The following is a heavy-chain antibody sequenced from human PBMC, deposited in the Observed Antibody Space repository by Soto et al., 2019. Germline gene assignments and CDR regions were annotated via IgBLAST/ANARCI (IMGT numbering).Heavy chain of an antibody. J-gene: IGHJ6*03. D-gene: IGHD5-12*01. CDR2: IKQDGSEK. CDR1: GFTFSSYW. Sequence: GGSLRLSCAASGFTFSSYWMSWVRQAPGKGLEWVANIKQDGSEKYYVDSVKGRFTISRDNAKNSLYLQMNSLRAEDTAVYYCARADIVATISYYYYYMDVWGKGTTVTVSS. V-gene: IGHV3-7*01. CDR3: ARADIVATISYYYYYMDV.